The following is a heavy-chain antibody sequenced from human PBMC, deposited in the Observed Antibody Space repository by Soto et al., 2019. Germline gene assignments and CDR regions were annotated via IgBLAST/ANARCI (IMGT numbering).Heavy chain of an antibody. CDR2: IWHDGSNK. CDR3: AREAVYQLLGQQLPDY. Sequence: QVQLVESGGGVVQPGRSLRLSCAASGFTFSNYGMHWVRQAPNKGLERVAGIWHDGSNKYHATSVEGRFTISRSNSNNTLYLQMNSLRGEDTAVYYCAREAVYQLLGQQLPDYWCQGTLVTVSS. J-gene: IGHJ4*02. CDR1: GFTFSNYG. V-gene: IGHV3-33*01. D-gene: IGHD6-13*01.